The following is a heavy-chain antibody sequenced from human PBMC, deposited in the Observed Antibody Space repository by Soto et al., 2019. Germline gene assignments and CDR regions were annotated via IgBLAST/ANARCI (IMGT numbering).Heavy chain of an antibody. V-gene: IGHV3-23*01. CDR3: AKGHTMVRGVFDTLDY. J-gene: IGHJ4*02. CDR1: GFTFSSYA. Sequence: PGGSLRLSCAASGFTFSSYAMSWVRQAPGKGLEWVSAISGSGGSTYYADSVKGRFTISRDNSKNTLYLQMNSLRAEDTAVYYCAKGHTMVRGVFDTLDYWGQATLVTVSS. CDR2: ISGSGGST. D-gene: IGHD3-10*01.